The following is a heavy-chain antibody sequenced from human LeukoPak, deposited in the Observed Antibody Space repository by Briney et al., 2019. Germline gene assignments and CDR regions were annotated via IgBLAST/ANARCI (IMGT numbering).Heavy chain of an antibody. J-gene: IGHJ4*02. CDR1: GFTFSSYW. Sequence: GGSLRLSCEASGFTFSSYWMSWVRQAPGKGLGWVANIKQDGSEKYYVDSVKGRFTISRDNAKNSLYLQMNSLGAEDTAVYYCARDKIVGATHFDYWGQGTLVTVSS. V-gene: IGHV3-7*01. D-gene: IGHD1-26*01. CDR2: IKQDGSEK. CDR3: ARDKIVGATHFDY.